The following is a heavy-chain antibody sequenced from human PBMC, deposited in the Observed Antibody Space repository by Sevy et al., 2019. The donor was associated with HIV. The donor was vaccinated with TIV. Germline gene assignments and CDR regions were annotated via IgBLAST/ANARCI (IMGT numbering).Heavy chain of an antibody. CDR1: GFTFSTYT. CDR3: TRPYGSGSWEAFDI. V-gene: IGHV3-21*01. D-gene: IGHD3-10*01. CDR2: ISSSANYI. Sequence: GGYLRLSCSASGFTFSTYTMNWVRQAPGKGLEWVSSISSSANYIYYADSLKGRFTISRYNAKNSLYLQMNSLRAEDTAVYYCTRPYGSGSWEAFDIWGQGTMVNVSS. J-gene: IGHJ3*02.